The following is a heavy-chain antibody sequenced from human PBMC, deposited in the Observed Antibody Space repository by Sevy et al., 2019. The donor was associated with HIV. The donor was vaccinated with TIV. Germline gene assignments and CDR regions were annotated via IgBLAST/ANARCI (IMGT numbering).Heavy chain of an antibody. J-gene: IGHJ6*03. CDR2: ISWNSGNI. D-gene: IGHD5-18*01. V-gene: IGHV3-9*01. CDR3: AKAGVDTAMVQWPYMDV. Sequence: GGSLRLPCAASGFTFDDYAMHWVRQAPGKGLEWVSGISWNSGNIGYADSVKGRFTTSRDNAKNSLYLQMNSLRVEDTAFYYCAKAGVDTAMVQWPYMDVWGKGTTVTVSS. CDR1: GFTFDDYA.